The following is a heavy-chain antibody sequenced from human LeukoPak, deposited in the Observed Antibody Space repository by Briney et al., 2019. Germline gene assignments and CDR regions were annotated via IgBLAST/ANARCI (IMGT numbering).Heavy chain of an antibody. Sequence: GGSLRLSCAGSGFTFSDAWVTWVREAPGEGLEWIGRILSKTSGEATEYAAPVKARFTISRDDSKNMVYLQMYSLKTEYTAVYYCTWRGASFDYWGRGTLVTVSS. CDR2: ILSKTSGEAT. J-gene: IGHJ4*02. D-gene: IGHD3-10*01. V-gene: IGHV3-15*01. CDR1: GFTFSDAW. CDR3: TWRGASFDY.